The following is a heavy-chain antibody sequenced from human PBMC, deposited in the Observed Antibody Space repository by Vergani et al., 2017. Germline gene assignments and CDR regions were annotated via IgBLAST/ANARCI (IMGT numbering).Heavy chain of an antibody. CDR1: GFTFSSYG. J-gene: IGHJ6*02. D-gene: IGHD3-22*01. Sequence: QVQLVESGGGVVQPGRSLRLSCAASGFTFSSYGMHWVRQAPGKGLEWVAVIWYDGSNKYYADSVKGRFTISRDNSKNTLYLQMNSLRAEDTAVYYCARVTYYYDSSGPYGMDVWGQGTTVTVSS. CDR3: ARVTYYYDSSGPYGMDV. CDR2: IWYDGSNK. V-gene: IGHV3-33*01.